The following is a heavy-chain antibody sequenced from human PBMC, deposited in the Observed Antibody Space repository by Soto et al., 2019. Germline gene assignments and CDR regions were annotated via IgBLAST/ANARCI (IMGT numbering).Heavy chain of an antibody. CDR1: GFTFRSYV. CDR2: TSYDGSNK. CDR3: APGGTTGGLDV. V-gene: IGHV3-33*05. D-gene: IGHD3-16*01. J-gene: IGHJ4*02. Sequence: QVQLVESGGGVVQPGTSLRLSCVGSGFTFRSYVIHWVRQAPGKGLEWVAITSYDGSNKDYGDSVKGRFNISRDNSRNTVDMQTDSLRRQEPAIYFSAPGGTTGGLDVWGQGNLASVSS.